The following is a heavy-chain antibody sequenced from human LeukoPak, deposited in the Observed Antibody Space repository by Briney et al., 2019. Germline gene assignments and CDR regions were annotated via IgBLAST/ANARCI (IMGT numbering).Heavy chain of an antibody. V-gene: IGHV3-30-3*01. CDR2: ISYDGSNK. Sequence: PGGSLRLSCAASGFTFSSYAMHWVRQAPGKGLEWVAVISYDGSNKYYADSVKGRFTISRDSSKNTLYLQMNSLRAEDTAVYYCARGSGDFDYWGQGTLVTVSS. CDR3: ARGSGDFDY. J-gene: IGHJ4*02. CDR1: GFTFSSYA. D-gene: IGHD3-10*01.